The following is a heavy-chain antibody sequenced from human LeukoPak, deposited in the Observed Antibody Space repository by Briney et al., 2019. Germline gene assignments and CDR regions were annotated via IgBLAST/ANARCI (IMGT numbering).Heavy chain of an antibody. CDR1: GFTLVNAW. CDR2: IKSKDDDGTT. D-gene: IGHD3-16*02. V-gene: IGHV3-15*05. CDR3: VIYPGR. Sequence: GGSLRLSCAASGFTLVNAWMSWVRQAPGQGLEWVGRIKSKDDDGTTGYAAPGEGRFSIARAVSQHMLYLQMNSLQIDYTAVYYSVIYPGRWGQGTLVTVSS. J-gene: IGHJ4*02.